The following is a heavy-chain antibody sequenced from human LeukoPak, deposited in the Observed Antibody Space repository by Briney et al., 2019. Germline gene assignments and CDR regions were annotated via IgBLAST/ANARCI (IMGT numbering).Heavy chain of an antibody. J-gene: IGHJ3*02. CDR2: ISGSGGRT. CDR3: AKMGCDWSGYDAFEM. Sequence: GGSLRLSCAASGFTFSGYAMSWVRQAPGKGLEWVSGISGSGGRTYYAESVKGRFTISRDNSKNTLYVQMNSLRAEDTAVYYCAKMGCDWSGYDAFEMWGQGTMVTVSS. V-gene: IGHV3-23*01. CDR1: GFTFSGYA. D-gene: IGHD3-3*01.